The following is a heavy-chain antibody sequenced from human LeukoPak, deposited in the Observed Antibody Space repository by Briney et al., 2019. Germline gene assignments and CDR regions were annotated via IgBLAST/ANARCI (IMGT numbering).Heavy chain of an antibody. CDR1: GFTFSSYW. CDR3: ASALIGSGSYHDY. J-gene: IGHJ4*02. CDR2: INSDGSST. D-gene: IGHD1-26*01. Sequence: GGSLRLSCAASGFTFSSYWMHWVRQAPGKGLVWVSRINSDGSSTSYADSVKGRFTISRDNAKNTLYLQMNCLRAEDTAVYYCASALIGSGSYHDYWGQGTLVTVSS. V-gene: IGHV3-74*01.